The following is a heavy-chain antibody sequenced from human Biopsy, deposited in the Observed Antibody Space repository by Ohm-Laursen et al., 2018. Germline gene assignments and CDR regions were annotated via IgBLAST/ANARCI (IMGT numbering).Heavy chain of an antibody. V-gene: IGHV4-4*08. D-gene: IGHD2-2*01. CDR3: ARRPYTRDNWFDP. J-gene: IGHJ5*02. Sequence: TLSLTCAVSGGSLSISYWSWIRQPPGKGLEWIGYIYSSGGTDYNPSLKSRVTISLDTSKNQFSLTLTSVTVADTAIYYCARRPYTRDNWFDPWGQGTLVTVSS. CDR2: IYSSGGT. CDR1: GGSLSISY.